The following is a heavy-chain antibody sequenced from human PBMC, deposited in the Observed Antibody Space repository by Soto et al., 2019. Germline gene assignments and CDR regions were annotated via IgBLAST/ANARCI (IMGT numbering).Heavy chain of an antibody. V-gene: IGHV3-11*05. J-gene: IGHJ4*02. Sequence: LSLTCTVSGGSISSYYWSWIRQSPGKGLEWISYISGSSSYTNYADSVKGRFTISRDNAKNSLYLQMNSLRAEDTAVYYCARDGSLRHSSRGDYWGQGTLVTVSS. CDR3: ARDGSLRHSSRGDY. CDR1: GGSISSYY. CDR2: ISGSSSYT. D-gene: IGHD2-2*01.